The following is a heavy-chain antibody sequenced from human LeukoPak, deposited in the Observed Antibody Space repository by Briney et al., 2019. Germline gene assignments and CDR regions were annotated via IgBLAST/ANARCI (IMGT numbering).Heavy chain of an antibody. V-gene: IGHV6-1*01. CDR2: TYYSSEWHH. Sequence: PSQTLPLTCAVSGDSFFWNSVAWNWIRQSPSRGLEWLGRTYYSSEWHHDYAVSVKSRINITADTFKSQFSLHLNTVTPEDTAVYFCARGRYCGGGTCYHFDSWGQGTLVTVSS. J-gene: IGHJ4*02. D-gene: IGHD2-15*01. CDR1: GDSFFWNSVA. CDR3: ARGRYCGGGTCYHFDS.